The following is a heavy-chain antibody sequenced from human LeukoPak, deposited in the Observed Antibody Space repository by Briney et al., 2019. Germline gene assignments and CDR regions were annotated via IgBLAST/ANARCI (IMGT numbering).Heavy chain of an antibody. CDR2: INPNSGGT. Sequence: ASVKVSCEASGYTFTGYYMHWVRQAPGQGLEWMGWINPNSGGTNYAQKFQGRVTMTRDTSISTAYTELSRLRSDDTAVYYCASRGSSSSWAYYYGMDVWGQGTTVTVSS. J-gene: IGHJ6*02. CDR3: ASRGSSSSWAYYYGMDV. D-gene: IGHD6-13*01. V-gene: IGHV1-2*02. CDR1: GYTFTGYY.